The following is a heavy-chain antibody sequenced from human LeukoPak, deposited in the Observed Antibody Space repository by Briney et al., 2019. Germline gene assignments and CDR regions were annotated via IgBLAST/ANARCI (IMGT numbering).Heavy chain of an antibody. CDR1: GGSFSGYY. Sequence: PSETLSLTCAVYGGSFSGYYWGWIRQPPGKGLEFIGDINDSGDTDYTPSLKSRVTISSDTSKNHFSLNLRSVTAADSGVYYCARRRISPSGTSWFDPWGPGIVVTVSS. D-gene: IGHD1-1*01. V-gene: IGHV4-34*01. J-gene: IGHJ5*02. CDR3: ARRRISPSGTSWFDP. CDR2: INDSGDT.